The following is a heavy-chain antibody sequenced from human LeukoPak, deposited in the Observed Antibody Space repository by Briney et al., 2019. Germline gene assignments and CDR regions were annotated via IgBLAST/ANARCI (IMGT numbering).Heavy chain of an antibody. CDR2: IYSGGST. V-gene: IGHV3-53*01. CDR3: AKGGSRHYYDY. Sequence: PGGSLRLSCAASGFTVSSNYMNWVRQAPGKGLEWVSVIYSGGSTYYADSVKGRFTISRDNSKNTLYLQMNSLTAEDTAVYYCAKGGSRHYYDYWGQGTLVTVSS. CDR1: GFTVSSNY. J-gene: IGHJ4*02. D-gene: IGHD6-25*01.